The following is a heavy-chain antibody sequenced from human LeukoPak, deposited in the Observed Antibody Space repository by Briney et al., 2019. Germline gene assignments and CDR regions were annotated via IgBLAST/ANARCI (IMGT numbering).Heavy chain of an antibody. Sequence: GGSLRLPCAASGLTFSNYYMNWVRQAPGKGLEWVSAISVSGASTFYADSVKGRFTISRDNSKSTLSLQMNSLRAEDTAVYYCAKDRMMATRTTDYWGQGTLVTVSA. J-gene: IGHJ4*02. CDR3: AKDRMMATRTTDY. D-gene: IGHD5-24*01. CDR1: GLTFSNYY. CDR2: ISVSGAST. V-gene: IGHV3-23*01.